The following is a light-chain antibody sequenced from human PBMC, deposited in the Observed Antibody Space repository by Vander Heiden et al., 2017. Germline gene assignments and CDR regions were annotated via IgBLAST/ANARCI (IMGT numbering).Light chain of an antibody. CDR3: QQYNNGPPGGT. CDR2: GAS. J-gene: IGKJ1*01. Sequence: EIVMTQSPATLSVSPGERATLSCRASQSVSSNLAWYQQKPGQAPRLLIYGASTRATGIQARFSGSGYGTEFTLTISSLQSEDFAVYYCQQYNNGPPGGTFGQGTKVEIK. V-gene: IGKV3-15*01. CDR1: QSVSSN.